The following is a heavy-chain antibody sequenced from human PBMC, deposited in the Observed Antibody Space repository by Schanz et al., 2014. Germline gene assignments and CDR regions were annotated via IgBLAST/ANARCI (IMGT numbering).Heavy chain of an antibody. CDR1: GYSFTEYF. CDR3: ARARYTGYDCSGY. V-gene: IGHV1-2*02. J-gene: IGHJ4*02. CDR2: INPNSGET. Sequence: QVHLVQSGAEVKEPGASVQVSCLASGYSFTEYFLHWVRQAPGQGLEWMGWINPNSGETNYEQKFKGRVTLTSDTSISTAFMELSGLTSDDTATYFCARARYTGYDCSGYWGQGTLLIVSS. D-gene: IGHD5-12*01.